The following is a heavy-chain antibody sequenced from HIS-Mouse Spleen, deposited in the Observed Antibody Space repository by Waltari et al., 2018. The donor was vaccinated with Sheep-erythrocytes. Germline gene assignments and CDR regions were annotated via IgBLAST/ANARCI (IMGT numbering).Heavy chain of an antibody. CDR3: ARGIAAAGTDWFDP. CDR2: RNPNTGNT. V-gene: IGHV1-8*01. J-gene: IGHJ5*02. CDR1: GYTFTSYD. Sequence: QVQLVQSGAEVKKPGASVKVSCKASGYTFTSYDINWVRQATGQGLEWMVGRNPNTGNTGYAQKFQGRVTMTRNTSISTAYMELSSLRSEDTAGYYCARGIAAAGTDWFDPWGQGTLVTVSS. D-gene: IGHD6-13*01.